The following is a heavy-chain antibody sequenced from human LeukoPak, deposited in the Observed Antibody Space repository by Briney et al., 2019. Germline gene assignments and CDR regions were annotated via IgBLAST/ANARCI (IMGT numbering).Heavy chain of an antibody. CDR3: ARVMEKGWLRSSYWYFDL. Sequence: ASVKVSCKASGYTFTDYYMHWVRQAPGQGLEWMGWINPNSGGTNYAQKFQGRVTMTRDKSISTAYMELYSLRSDDTAVYYCARVMEKGWLRSSYWYFDLWGRGTLVTVSS. CDR2: INPNSGGT. D-gene: IGHD5-24*01. V-gene: IGHV1-2*02. J-gene: IGHJ2*01. CDR1: GYTFTDYY.